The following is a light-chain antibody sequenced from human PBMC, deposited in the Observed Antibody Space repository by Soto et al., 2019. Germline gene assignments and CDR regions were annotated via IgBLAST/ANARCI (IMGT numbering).Light chain of an antibody. J-gene: IGKJ4*01. Sequence: TLSCRASPSVSNSLAWYQHKPGQAPRLLIYDAFNRATGVPTRFSGSGSGTDFTLTISSLEPEDFAVYYCQQRNRWPPVTFGVGTKVDIK. CDR1: PSVSNS. V-gene: IGKV3-11*01. CDR3: QQRNRWPPVT. CDR2: DAF.